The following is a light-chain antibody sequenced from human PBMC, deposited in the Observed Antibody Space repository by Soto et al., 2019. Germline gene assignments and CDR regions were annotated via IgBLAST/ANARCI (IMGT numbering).Light chain of an antibody. V-gene: IGKV3-11*01. J-gene: IGKJ4*01. CDR2: DVS. CDR1: QSVGNS. CDR3: QQRSNWPPPS. Sequence: EIVLTQSPTILSLSPGDRATLSCRASQSVGNSLAWYQQKPGQAPRLLVYDVSDRATGIPARFSGSGSGTDFTLTISSLETEDFAVYYCQQRSNWPPPSFGGGTKVDMK.